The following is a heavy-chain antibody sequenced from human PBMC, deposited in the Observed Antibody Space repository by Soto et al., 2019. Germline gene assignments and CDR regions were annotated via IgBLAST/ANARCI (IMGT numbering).Heavy chain of an antibody. CDR3: ARGFCANSVCYYFFDL. D-gene: IGHD2-8*01. CDR1: SFGLSCYS. CDR2: MSDDGNNQ. Sequence: PGGSLRLSCVPCSFGLSCYSMHWLRQAPGKGLELVAVMSDDGNNQFYADSVRGRFTISRDTSKNTLFLQMTSLRPEVSAVYHCARGFCANSVCYYFFDLWGPGALVTVSS. J-gene: IGHJ4*02. V-gene: IGHV3-30*03.